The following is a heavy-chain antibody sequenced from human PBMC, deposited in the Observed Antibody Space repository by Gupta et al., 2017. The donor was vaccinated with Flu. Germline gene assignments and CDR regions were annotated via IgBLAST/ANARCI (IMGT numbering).Heavy chain of an antibody. D-gene: IGHD5-18*01. J-gene: IGHJ4*02. Sequence: QVQLQQWRAGLLKPSETLSLTCAVYGGSFSGYYWSWIRQPPGKGLEWIGEINHSGRTNYNPALKSRVTISVDTSKNQFSLKLRSVTAADTAVYYCATVDTAMVTGAFDYGGQGTLVTVYS. V-gene: IGHV4-34*01. CDR1: GGSFSGYY. CDR3: ATVDTAMVTGAFDY. CDR2: INHSGRT.